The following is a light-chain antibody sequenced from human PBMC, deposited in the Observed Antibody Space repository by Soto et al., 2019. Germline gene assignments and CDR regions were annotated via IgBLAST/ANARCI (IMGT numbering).Light chain of an antibody. Sequence: EIVMTQSPGTLSVSPGERATLSCRASQSVSSNLAWYQQKPGQAPRLLIYRASTRATGIPARFSGSGSGTEFTLTISSLQSEDFAVYYCQHYNNWPPWTF. J-gene: IGKJ1*01. CDR2: RAS. V-gene: IGKV3-15*01. CDR3: QHYNNWPPWT. CDR1: QSVSSN.